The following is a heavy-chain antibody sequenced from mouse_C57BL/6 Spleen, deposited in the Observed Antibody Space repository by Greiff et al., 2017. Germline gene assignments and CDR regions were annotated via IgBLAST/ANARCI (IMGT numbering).Heavy chain of an antibody. V-gene: IGHV1-50*01. CDR1: GYTFTSYW. CDR2: IDPSDSYT. J-gene: IGHJ1*03. D-gene: IGHD1-1*01. Sequence: QVQLQQPGAELVKPGASVKLSCKASGYTFTSYWMQWVKQRPGQGLEWIGEIDPSDSYTNYNQKFKGKATLTVDTSSSTAYMQLSSLTSEDSAVYYCARRYYVSSSDWYFDVWGTGTTVTVSS. CDR3: ARRYYVSSSDWYFDV.